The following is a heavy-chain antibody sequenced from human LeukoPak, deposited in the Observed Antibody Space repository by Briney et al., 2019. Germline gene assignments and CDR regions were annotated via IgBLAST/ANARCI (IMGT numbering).Heavy chain of an antibody. CDR1: GYTFTGYY. CDR3: ARGAPVIAAAGHAYNWFDP. D-gene: IGHD6-13*01. J-gene: IGHJ5*02. CDR2: INPNSGGT. V-gene: IGHV1-2*02. Sequence: ASVKVSCKASGYTFTGYYIHWVRQAPGQGLEWMGWINPNSGGTNYAQKFQGRVTMTRDTSISTAYMELSRLRSDDTAVYYCARGAPVIAAAGHAYNWFDPWGQGTLVTASS.